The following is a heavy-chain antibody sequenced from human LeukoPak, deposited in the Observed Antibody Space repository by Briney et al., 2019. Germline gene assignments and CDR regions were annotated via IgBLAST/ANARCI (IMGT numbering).Heavy chain of an antibody. J-gene: IGHJ5*02. Sequence: ASVKVSCKASGYTFTSYGISWVRRAPGQGLEWMGWISAYNGNTNYAQKLQGRVTMTTDTSTSTAYMELRSLRSDDTAVYYCARVESITIFGVVIGNWFDPWGQGTLVTVSS. V-gene: IGHV1-18*01. CDR1: GYTFTSYG. CDR2: ISAYNGNT. D-gene: IGHD3-3*01. CDR3: ARVESITIFGVVIGNWFDP.